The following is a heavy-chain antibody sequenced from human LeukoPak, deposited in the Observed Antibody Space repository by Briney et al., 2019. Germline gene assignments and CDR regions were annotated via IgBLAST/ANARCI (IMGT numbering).Heavy chain of an antibody. CDR1: GGSISSGSYY. D-gene: IGHD3-9*01. V-gene: IGHV4-61*02. CDR2: IYTSGST. Sequence: SQTLSLTCTVSGGSISSGSYYWSWIRQPAGKGLEWIGRIYTSGSTNYNPSLKSRVTISVDTSKNQFSLKLSSVTAADTAVYYCARADILTGYIDYWGQGTLVTVSS. CDR3: ARADILTGYIDY. J-gene: IGHJ4*02.